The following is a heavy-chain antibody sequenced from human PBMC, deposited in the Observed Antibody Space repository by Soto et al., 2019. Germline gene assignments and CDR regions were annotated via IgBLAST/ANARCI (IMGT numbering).Heavy chain of an antibody. CDR3: ARDQQMAGYSYGSWFDP. J-gene: IGHJ5*02. Sequence: ASVKVSCKASGYTFTSYGISWVRQAPGQGLEWMGWISAYNGNTNYAQKLQGRVTMTTDTSTSTAYMELRSLRSDDTAVYYCARDQQMAGYSYGSWFDPWGQGTLVTVSS. V-gene: IGHV1-18*01. CDR2: ISAYNGNT. CDR1: GYTFTSYG. D-gene: IGHD5-18*01.